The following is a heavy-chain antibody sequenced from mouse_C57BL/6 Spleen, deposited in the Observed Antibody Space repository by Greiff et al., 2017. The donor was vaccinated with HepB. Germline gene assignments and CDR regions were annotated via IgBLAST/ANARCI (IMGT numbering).Heavy chain of an antibody. CDR3: ARGPYYYGSCDY. CDR2: IYPSDSET. D-gene: IGHD1-1*01. CDR1: GYTFTSYW. J-gene: IGHJ2*01. Sequence: QVQLQQPGAELVRPGSSVKLSCKASGYTFTSYWMDWVKQRPGQGLEWIGNIYPSDSETHYNQKFKDKATLTVDKSSSTAYMQLSSLTSEDSAVYYWARGPYYYGSCDYWGQGTTLTVSS. V-gene: IGHV1-61*01.